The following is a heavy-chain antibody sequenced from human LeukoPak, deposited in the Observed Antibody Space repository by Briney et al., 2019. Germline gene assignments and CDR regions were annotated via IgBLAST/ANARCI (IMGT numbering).Heavy chain of an antibody. V-gene: IGHV1-69*13. CDR3: ARDQYQLLTGAFDY. CDR1: GGTFSSYA. J-gene: IGHJ4*02. D-gene: IGHD2-2*01. Sequence: SVKVSCKASGGTFSSYAISWVRQAPGQGLEWMGGIIPIFGTANYAQKFQGRVTITADESTSTAYMELSSLRSEDTAVYYCARDQYQLLTGAFDYWGQGTLVTVSS. CDR2: IIPIFGTA.